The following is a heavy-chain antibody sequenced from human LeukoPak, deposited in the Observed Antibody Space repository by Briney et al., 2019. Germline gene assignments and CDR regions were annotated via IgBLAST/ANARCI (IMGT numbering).Heavy chain of an antibody. CDR2: ISAYNGNT. Sequence: ASVKVSCKASGYTFTSYGISWVRQAPGQGLEWMGWISAYNGNTNYAQKLQGRVTMTTDTSTSTAYIELRSLRSDDTAVYYCAILSVTTSYFDYWGQGTLVTVSS. J-gene: IGHJ4*02. V-gene: IGHV1-18*01. CDR1: GYTFTSYG. CDR3: AILSVTTSYFDY. D-gene: IGHD4-17*01.